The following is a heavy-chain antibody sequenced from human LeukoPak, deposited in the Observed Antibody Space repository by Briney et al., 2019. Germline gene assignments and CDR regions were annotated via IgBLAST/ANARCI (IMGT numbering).Heavy chain of an antibody. CDR1: GFTSSSYA. CDR2: VSGSGDRM. J-gene: IGHJ4*02. D-gene: IGHD2-21*01. Sequence: GGSLRLSCAASGFTSSSYALNWVRQAPGKGLEWVATVSGSGDRMYHADSVKGRFTISRDNSKNTLYLQMNSLRAEDTAVYYCARDRHMYYFDYWGQGTLVTVSS. CDR3: ARDRHMYYFDY. V-gene: IGHV3-23*01.